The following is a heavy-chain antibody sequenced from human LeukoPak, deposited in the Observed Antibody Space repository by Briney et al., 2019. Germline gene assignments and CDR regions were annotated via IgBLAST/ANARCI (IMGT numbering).Heavy chain of an antibody. CDR3: ARDMDGSGSFDY. Sequence: PSETLSLICTVSGGSISSYYWIWLPQPAGKGLEWIGRIYTSGSTNYNPSLKTRVTMSVDTSKNQFSRRLSSVTAADTAVYYCARDMDGSGSFDYWGQGTLVTVSS. J-gene: IGHJ4*02. D-gene: IGHD3-10*01. V-gene: IGHV4-4*07. CDR1: GGSISSYY. CDR2: IYTSGST.